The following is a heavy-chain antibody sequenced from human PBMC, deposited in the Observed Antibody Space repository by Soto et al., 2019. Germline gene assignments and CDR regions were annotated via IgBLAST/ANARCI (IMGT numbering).Heavy chain of an antibody. Sequence: EVQLVESGGGLVQPGGSLRLSCAASGFTFSSYWMHWVRQAPGKGLVWVSRINSDGSSTSYADSVKGRFTISRDNAKNPLYLQMNSLRAEVTAVYYCARGGRLNWYFDLWGRGTLVTVSS. CDR1: GFTFSSYW. CDR3: ARGGRLNWYFDL. J-gene: IGHJ2*01. CDR2: INSDGSST. V-gene: IGHV3-74*01. D-gene: IGHD1-26*01.